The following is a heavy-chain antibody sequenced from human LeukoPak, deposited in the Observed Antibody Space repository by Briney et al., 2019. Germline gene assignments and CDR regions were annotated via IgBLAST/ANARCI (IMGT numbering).Heavy chain of an antibody. Sequence: SETLSLTCTVSGGSISSGDYYWSWIRQPPGKGLERIGEINHSEITNYNPSLKSRVTISVDTSKNQFSLKLSSVTAADTAVYYCARAVTYHDVLTGYYRDYFDYWGQGILVTVSS. CDR3: ARAVTYHDVLTGYYRDYFDY. CDR2: INHSEIT. V-gene: IGHV4-39*07. D-gene: IGHD3-9*01. CDR1: GGSISSGDYY. J-gene: IGHJ4*02.